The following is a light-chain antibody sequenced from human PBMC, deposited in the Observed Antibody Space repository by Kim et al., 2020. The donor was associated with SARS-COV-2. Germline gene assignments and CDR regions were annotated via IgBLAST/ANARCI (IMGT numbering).Light chain of an antibody. CDR1: QSVTSN. J-gene: IGKJ3*01. CDR2: GAS. V-gene: IGKV3-15*01. Sequence: EIVMTQSPATLSVSLGERATLSCRASQSVTSNLAWYQHKPGQPPRLLIYGASTRAADVPARFSGGGSGREFTLTISSLQSEDFAVYYCQQYNNWPPVTFGPGTKVDIK. CDR3: QQYNNWPPVT.